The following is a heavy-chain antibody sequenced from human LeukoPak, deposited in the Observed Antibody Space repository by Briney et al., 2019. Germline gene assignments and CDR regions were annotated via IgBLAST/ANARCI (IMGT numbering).Heavy chain of an antibody. CDR3: ARTLLPATRGAFDI. Sequence: KTSETLSLTCTVSGGSISSGSYYWSWIRQPAGKGLEWIGRINTSGRTNYNRSLESRVTISVDTSKNQFSLNLSSVTAADTAVYYCARTLLPATRGAFDIWGQGTMVTVSS. V-gene: IGHV4-61*02. D-gene: IGHD2-2*01. CDR2: INTSGRT. J-gene: IGHJ3*02. CDR1: GGSISSGSYY.